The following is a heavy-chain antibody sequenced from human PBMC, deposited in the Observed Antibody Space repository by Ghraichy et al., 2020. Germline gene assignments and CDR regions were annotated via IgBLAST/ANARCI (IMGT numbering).Heavy chain of an antibody. D-gene: IGHD6-13*01. V-gene: IGHV4-34*01. Sequence: SETLSLTCAVYGGSFSGYYWSWIRQPPGKGLEWIGEINHSGSTNYNPSLKSRVTISVDTSKNQFSLKLSSVTAADTAVYYCARGSLYSSSWYRPGNEYFQHWGQGTLVTVSS. CDR3: ARGSLYSSSWYRPGNEYFQH. CDR1: GGSFSGYY. CDR2: INHSGST. J-gene: IGHJ1*01.